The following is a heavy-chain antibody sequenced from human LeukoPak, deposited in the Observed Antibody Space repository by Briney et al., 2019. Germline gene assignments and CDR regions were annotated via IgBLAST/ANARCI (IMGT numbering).Heavy chain of an antibody. Sequence: GGSLRLSCAASGYTFSDYYMSWIRQAPGKGLEWVSYISSSGSTIYYADSVKGRFTISRDNAKNSLYLQMNSLRAEDTAVYYCARGSGELSYYYYMDVWGKGTTVTVSS. J-gene: IGHJ6*03. V-gene: IGHV3-11*01. CDR1: GYTFSDYY. D-gene: IGHD3-10*01. CDR2: ISSSGSTI. CDR3: ARGSGELSYYYYMDV.